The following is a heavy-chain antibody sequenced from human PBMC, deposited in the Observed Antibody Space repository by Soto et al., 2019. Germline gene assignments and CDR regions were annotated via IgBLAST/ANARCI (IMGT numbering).Heavy chain of an antibody. Sequence: PRLSCAASGFTFSSYEMNWVRQAPGKGLEWVSYISSSGSTIYYADSVKGRFTISRDNAKNSLYLQMNSLRAEDTAVYYCARGYCSSTSCYTGDYYYYYGMDVWGQGTTVTVSS. CDR1: GFTFSSYE. CDR3: ARGYCSSTSCYTGDYYYYYGMDV. CDR2: ISSSGSTI. D-gene: IGHD2-2*02. J-gene: IGHJ6*02. V-gene: IGHV3-48*03.